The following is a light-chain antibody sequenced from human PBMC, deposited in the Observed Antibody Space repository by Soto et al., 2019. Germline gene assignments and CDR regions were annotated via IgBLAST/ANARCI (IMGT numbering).Light chain of an antibody. CDR3: HQYNTSPYT. CDR1: QTVSSGY. V-gene: IGKV3-20*01. Sequence: EIVLTQSPGTLCLSPGERATLSCRASQTVSSGYLAWYQQKPGLAPRLLIYGASTRTTGIPDRFSGRGSGTDFTLNISRLEPEDFAVYYXHQYNTSPYTFGQGTKLEIK. J-gene: IGKJ2*01. CDR2: GAS.